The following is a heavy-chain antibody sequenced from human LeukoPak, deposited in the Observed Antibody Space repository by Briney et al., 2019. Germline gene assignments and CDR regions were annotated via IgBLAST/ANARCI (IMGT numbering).Heavy chain of an antibody. D-gene: IGHD3-22*01. CDR1: GFTFDDYA. CDR3: AKDLGSSGHDAFDV. V-gene: IGHV3-9*01. CDR2: TNWNGVNT. Sequence: GRSLRLSCTASGFTFDDYAMHWVRQAPGKGLEWVSGTNWNGVNTNYADSLKGRFTISRDNAKNSLYLQMNALTIDDTAFYYCAKDLGSSGHDAFDVWGPGTMVTVSS. J-gene: IGHJ3*01.